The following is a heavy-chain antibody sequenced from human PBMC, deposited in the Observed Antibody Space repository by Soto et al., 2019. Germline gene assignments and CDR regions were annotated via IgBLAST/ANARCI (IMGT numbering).Heavy chain of an antibody. Sequence: GASVKVSCKASGYTFTSYDINWVRQATGQGLEWMGWMNPNSGNTGYAQKFQGRVTMTRNTSISTAYMELSSLRSEDTAVYYCARVSDYDFWSGYIPAPYYYYYMDFWGKGTTVTVSS. D-gene: IGHD3-3*01. CDR1: GYTFTSYD. J-gene: IGHJ6*03. CDR3: ARVSDYDFWSGYIPAPYYYYYMDF. V-gene: IGHV1-8*01. CDR2: MNPNSGNT.